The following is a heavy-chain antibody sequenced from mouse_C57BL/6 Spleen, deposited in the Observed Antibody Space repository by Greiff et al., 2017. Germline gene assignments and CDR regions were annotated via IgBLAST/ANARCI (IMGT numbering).Heavy chain of an antibody. J-gene: IGHJ1*03. D-gene: IGHD2-3*01. V-gene: IGHV1-82*01. CDR1: GYAFSSSW. Sequence: QVQLKQSGPELVKPGASVKISCKASGYAFSSSWMNWVKQRPGKGLEWIGRIYPGDGDTNYNGKFKGKATLTADKSSSTAYMQLSSLTSEDSAVYFCAREGDDGYRWYFDVWGTGTTVTVSS. CDR3: AREGDDGYRWYFDV. CDR2: IYPGDGDT.